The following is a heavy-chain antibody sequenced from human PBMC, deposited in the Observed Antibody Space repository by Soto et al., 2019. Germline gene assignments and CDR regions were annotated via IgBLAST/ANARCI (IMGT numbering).Heavy chain of an antibody. CDR2: IIPILGIA. V-gene: IGHV1-69*02. CDR3: AIAVAGTHGMDV. Sequence: QVQLVQSGAEVKKPGSSVKVSCKASGGTFSSYTISWVRQAPGQGLEWMGRIIPILGIANYAQKFQGRVTIPAEKSTSTAYMELSRLRSEDTAVYYCAIAVAGTHGMDVGGQGTTVTVSS. J-gene: IGHJ6*02. CDR1: GGTFSSYT. D-gene: IGHD6-19*01.